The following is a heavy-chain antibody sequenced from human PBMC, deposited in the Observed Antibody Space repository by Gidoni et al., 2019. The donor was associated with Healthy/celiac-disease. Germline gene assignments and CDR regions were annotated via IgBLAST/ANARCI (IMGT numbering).Heavy chain of an antibody. CDR1: GFSFGDYA. D-gene: IGHD2-21*01. V-gene: IGHV3-49*05. J-gene: IGHJ3*02. CDR2: IRSKAYGGTT. Sequence: EVQLVESGGGLVKPGRSLRLSCTASGFSFGDYAMSWFRQAPGKGLEWVGFIRSKAYGGTTEYAASVKGRFTISRDDSKSIAYLQMNSLKTEDTAVYYCTRGLWVPSLFFDIWGQGTMVTVSS. CDR3: TRGLWVPSLFFDI.